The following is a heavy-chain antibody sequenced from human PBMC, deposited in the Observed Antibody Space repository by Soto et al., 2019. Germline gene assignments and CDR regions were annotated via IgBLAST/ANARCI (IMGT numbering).Heavy chain of an antibody. D-gene: IGHD2-15*01. CDR3: AKEWVVAAYYYYGMDV. Sequence: GGSLSLSCAASGFTFSSYGMHWVRQAPGKGLEWVAVISYDGSNKYCADSVKGRFTISRDNSKNTLYLQMNSLRAEDTAVYYCAKEWVVAAYYYYGMDVWGQGTTVTVSS. J-gene: IGHJ6*02. CDR1: GFTFSSYG. V-gene: IGHV3-30*18. CDR2: ISYDGSNK.